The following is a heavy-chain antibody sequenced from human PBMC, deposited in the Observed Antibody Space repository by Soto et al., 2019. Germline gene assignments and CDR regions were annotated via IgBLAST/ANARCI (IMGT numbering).Heavy chain of an antibody. Sequence: PGGSLRLSCAASGFTFSSYGMHWVRQAPGKGLEWVAVIWYDGSNKYYADSVKGRFTISRDNSKNTLYLQMNSLRAEDTAVYYCARDRPSPPDCSSTSCYYYYYGMDVWGQGTTVTVSS. J-gene: IGHJ6*02. CDR2: IWYDGSNK. D-gene: IGHD2-2*01. CDR3: ARDRPSPPDCSSTSCYYYYYGMDV. V-gene: IGHV3-33*01. CDR1: GFTFSSYG.